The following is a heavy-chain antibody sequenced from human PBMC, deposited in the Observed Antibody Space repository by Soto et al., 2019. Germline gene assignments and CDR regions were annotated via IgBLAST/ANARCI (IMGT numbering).Heavy chain of an antibody. CDR2: VHHSWGS. CDR3: ARQGFGPLHGLVDV. J-gene: IGHJ6*02. D-gene: IGHD3-10*01. CDR1: GGSISSYY. Sequence: LSLTCTVSGGSISSYYWSWFRQSPGKRMEWIGYVHHSWGSSYNPSLQSRVTISLDTSKSQFSLKVTSVTATDTAVYYCARQGFGPLHGLVDVWGQGTTVTVSS. V-gene: IGHV4-59*08.